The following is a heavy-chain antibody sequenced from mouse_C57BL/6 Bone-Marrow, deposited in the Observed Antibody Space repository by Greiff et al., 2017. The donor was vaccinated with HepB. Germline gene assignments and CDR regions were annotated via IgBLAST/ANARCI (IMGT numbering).Heavy chain of an antibody. Sequence: EVKLVESGGGLVQSGRSLRLSCATSGFTFSDFYMEWVRQAPGKGLEWIAASRNKANDYTTEYSASVKGRFIVSRDTSQSILYLQMNGLRAEDTAIYYCARDAGGFYYAMDYWGQGTSVTVSS. CDR3: ARDAGGFYYAMDY. CDR2: SRNKANDYTT. V-gene: IGHV7-1*01. CDR1: GFTFSDFY. J-gene: IGHJ4*01.